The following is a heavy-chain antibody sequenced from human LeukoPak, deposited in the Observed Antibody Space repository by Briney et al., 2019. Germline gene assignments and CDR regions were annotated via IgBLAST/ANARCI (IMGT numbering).Heavy chain of an antibody. CDR2: IRSKAYGGST. CDR3: TSGPELWFGEFPYFDY. J-gene: IGHJ4*02. Sequence: GGSLRLSCTASGFTFGDYAMSWVRQAPGKGLEWVGFIRSKAYGGSTEYAESGKGRFTISRDDSKSIAYLQMNSLKTEDTAVYYCTSGPELWFGEFPYFDYWGQGTLVTVSS. V-gene: IGHV3-49*04. D-gene: IGHD3-10*01. CDR1: GFTFGDYA.